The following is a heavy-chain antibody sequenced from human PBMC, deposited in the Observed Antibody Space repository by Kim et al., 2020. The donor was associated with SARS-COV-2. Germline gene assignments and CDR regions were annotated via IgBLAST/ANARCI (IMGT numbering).Heavy chain of an antibody. J-gene: IGHJ6*02. CDR1: GFTVSSNY. D-gene: IGHD2-21*02. V-gene: IGHV3-53*04. CDR3: ARDSQPLYCGGDCGRGYYYYGMDV. CDR2: IYSGGST. Sequence: GGSLRLSCAASGFTVSSNYMSWVRQAPGKGLEWVSVIYSGGSTYYADSVKGRFTISRHNSKNTLYLQMNSLRAEDTAVYYCARDSQPLYCGGDCGRGYYYYGMDVWGQGTTVTVSS.